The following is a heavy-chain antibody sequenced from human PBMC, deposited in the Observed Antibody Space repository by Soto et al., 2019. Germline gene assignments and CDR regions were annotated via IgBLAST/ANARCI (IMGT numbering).Heavy chain of an antibody. CDR2: IIPLFGTT. CDR3: ARESPLYGGSTGHFDY. J-gene: IGHJ4*02. V-gene: IGHV1-69*06. CDR1: GGTFSRRA. D-gene: IGHD3-10*01. Sequence: ASVKVSCKAFGGTFSRRAISWVRQAPGQGLEWMGGIIPLFGTTTYAQKFQGRVTITAEISAYTVYMELNRLRSEDTAVYYCARESPLYGGSTGHFDYWGQGSLVTVSS.